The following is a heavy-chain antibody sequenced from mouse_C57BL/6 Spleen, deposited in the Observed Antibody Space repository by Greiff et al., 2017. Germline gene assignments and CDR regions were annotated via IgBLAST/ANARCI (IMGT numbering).Heavy chain of an antibody. CDR3: ARPGISYYYAMDY. V-gene: IGHV1-54*01. D-gene: IGHD1-1*01. J-gene: IGHJ4*01. Sequence: QVQLQQSGAELVRPGTSVKVSCKASGYAFTNYLIEWVKQRPGQGLERIGVLNPGSGGTNYNEKFKGKATLTADKSSSTAYMELSSLTSEDSAVYFCARPGISYYYAMDYWGQGTTLTVSS. CDR1: GYAFTNYL. CDR2: LNPGSGGT.